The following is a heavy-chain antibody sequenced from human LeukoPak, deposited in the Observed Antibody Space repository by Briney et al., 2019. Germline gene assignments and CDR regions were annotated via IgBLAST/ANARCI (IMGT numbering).Heavy chain of an antibody. CDR1: GGSFSGYY. V-gene: IGHV4-34*01. Sequence: PSETLSLTCAVYGGSFSGYYWSWIRQPPGKGLEWIGEINHCGSANYNPSLKSRVTISVDTSKNQFSLKLSSVTAADTAVYYCARGRNYDSSGYYFGLDYWGQGTLVTVSS. J-gene: IGHJ4*02. D-gene: IGHD3-22*01. CDR2: INHCGSA. CDR3: ARGRNYDSSGYYFGLDY.